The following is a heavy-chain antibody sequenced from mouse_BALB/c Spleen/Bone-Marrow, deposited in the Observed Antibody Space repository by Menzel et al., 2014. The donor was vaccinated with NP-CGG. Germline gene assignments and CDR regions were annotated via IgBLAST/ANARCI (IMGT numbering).Heavy chain of an antibody. V-gene: IGHV5-6-5*01. J-gene: IGHJ4*01. D-gene: IGHD1-2*01. Sequence: EVQLRQSGGGLVKPGGSLKLSCAASGFTFXSYAMSWVRQTPEKRLEWVASISSGGSTYYPDSVKGRFTISRDNARNILYLQMSSLRSEDTAMYYCAREGGTTAHYYAMDYWGQGTSVTVSS. CDR1: GFTFXSYA. CDR3: AREGGTTAHYYAMDY. CDR2: ISSGGST.